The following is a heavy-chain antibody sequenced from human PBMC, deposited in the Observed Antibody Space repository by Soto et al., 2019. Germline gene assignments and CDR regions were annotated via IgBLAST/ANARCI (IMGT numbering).Heavy chain of an antibody. J-gene: IGHJ4*02. D-gene: IGHD3-16*02. CDR1: GFSLSTSGVG. CDR2: IYWDDDK. CDR3: AHSHYDYIWGSYRYRHFDY. V-gene: IGHV2-5*02. Sequence: QITLKESGPTLVKPTQTLTLTCTFSGFSLSTSGVGVGWIRQPPGKALEWLALIYWDDDKRYSPSLKSRLTITKDTSKNQVVLTMTNMDPVDTATYYCAHSHYDYIWGSYRYRHFDYWGQGTLVTVSS.